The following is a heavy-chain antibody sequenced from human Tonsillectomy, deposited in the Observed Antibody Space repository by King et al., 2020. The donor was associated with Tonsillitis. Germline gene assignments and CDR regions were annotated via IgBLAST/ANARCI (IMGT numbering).Heavy chain of an antibody. CDR2: ISYDGSNN. CDR3: ARAGFCDSTSCYRYYYYMDV. V-gene: IGHV3-30-3*01. Sequence: VQLVESGGGVVQPGRSLRLSCAASGFTFTTYAMHWVRQAPGKGLDGVAFISYDGSNNSYTDSVKGRYTISRDNSKNTLYLQMNSLSAEDTAVYYCARAGFCDSTSCYRYYYYMDVWGKGTTVTVSS. D-gene: IGHD2-2*01. J-gene: IGHJ6*03. CDR1: GFTFTTYA.